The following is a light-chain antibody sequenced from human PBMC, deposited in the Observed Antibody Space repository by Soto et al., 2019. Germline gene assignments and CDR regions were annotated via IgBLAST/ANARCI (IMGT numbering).Light chain of an antibody. V-gene: IGKV3-20*01. Sequence: ETVMTQSPATLSVSPGERATLSCRASQSVSSYLAWYQQKPGQAPRLLIYGASSRATGIPDRFSGSGSGTDFTLTISRLEPEDFAVYYCQYYGSSPTFGQGTRLEIK. CDR2: GAS. J-gene: IGKJ5*01. CDR1: QSVSSY. CDR3: QYYGSSPT.